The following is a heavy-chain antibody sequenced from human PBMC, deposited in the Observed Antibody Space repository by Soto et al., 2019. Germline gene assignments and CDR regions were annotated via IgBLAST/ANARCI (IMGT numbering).Heavy chain of an antibody. CDR3: LNIPHY. Sequence: ASVKVSCKASGYTFTSYAMHWVRQAPGQRLEWMGWINAGNGNTKYAQKFQGRVTITTDKSTGTAYMELSSLRSEDTAVYYCLNIPHYWGQGTLVTAPQ. CDR1: GYTFTSYA. CDR2: INAGNGNT. J-gene: IGHJ4*02. V-gene: IGHV1-3*01.